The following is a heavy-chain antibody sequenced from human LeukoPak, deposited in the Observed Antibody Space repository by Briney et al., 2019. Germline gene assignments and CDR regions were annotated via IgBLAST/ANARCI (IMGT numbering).Heavy chain of an antibody. V-gene: IGHV4-59*01. D-gene: IGHD3-10*01. Sequence: SETLSLTCTVSGASISNYYWTWMRQAPGKGLEWIGYVYYTGSTNYNPSLKSRVTISLDTSKNQFFLKLSAVTAADTAVYYCARTSRYFYNSGGNSIPWPDGMDVWGQGTTVTVSS. CDR2: VYYTGST. CDR3: ARTSRYFYNSGGNSIPWPDGMDV. J-gene: IGHJ6*02. CDR1: GASISNYY.